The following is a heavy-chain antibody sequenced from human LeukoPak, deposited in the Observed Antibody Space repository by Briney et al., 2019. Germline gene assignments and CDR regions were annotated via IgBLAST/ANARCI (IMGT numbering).Heavy chain of an antibody. CDR3: ARHDRYSSGWYGFDY. Sequence: SQTPSLTCAVSGGSISSGGYSWSWIRQPPGKGLEWIGYIYYSGSTYYNPSLKSRVTISVDTSKYQFSLKLSSVTAADTAVYYCARHDRYSSGWYGFDYWGQGTLVTVSS. CDR2: IYYSGST. D-gene: IGHD6-19*01. CDR1: GGSISSGGYS. V-gene: IGHV4-30-2*03. J-gene: IGHJ4*02.